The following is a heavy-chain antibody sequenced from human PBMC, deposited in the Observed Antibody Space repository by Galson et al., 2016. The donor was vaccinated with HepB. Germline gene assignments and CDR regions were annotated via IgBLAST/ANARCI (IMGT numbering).Heavy chain of an antibody. J-gene: IGHJ4*02. D-gene: IGHD3-9*01. CDR1: GGSISSGDYY. Sequence: QVQLQESGPGLVKPSETLSLTCTVSGGSISSGDYYWSWIRQPPGKGLEWIGYIYYSGSTYYNPSLKSRVTISVDTSKNQFALKLSYVTAADTAVYYCARGDDILTGTYYFDYWGQGTLVTVSS. V-gene: IGHV4-30-4*01. CDR3: ARGDDILTGTYYFDY. CDR2: IYYSGST.